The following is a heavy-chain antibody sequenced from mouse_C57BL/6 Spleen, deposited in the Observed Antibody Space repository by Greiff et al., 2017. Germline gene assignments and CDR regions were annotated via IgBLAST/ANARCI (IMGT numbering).Heavy chain of an antibody. D-gene: IGHD2-3*01. Sequence: VQLQQPGAELVRPGTSVKLSCKASGYTFTSYWMHWVKQRPGQGLEWIGVIDPSDSYTNYNQKFKGKATLTVDTSSSTAYMQLSSLTSEDSAVYYCARDGYHVPFAYWGQGTLVTVSA. J-gene: IGHJ3*01. CDR3: ARDGYHVPFAY. V-gene: IGHV1-59*01. CDR2: IDPSDSYT. CDR1: GYTFTSYW.